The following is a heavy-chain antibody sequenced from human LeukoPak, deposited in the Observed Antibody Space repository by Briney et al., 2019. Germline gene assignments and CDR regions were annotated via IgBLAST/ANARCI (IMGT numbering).Heavy chain of an antibody. CDR1: GGSFSGYY. Sequence: SETLSLTCAVYGGSFSGYYWSWIRQPPGKGLEWIGEINHSGSTNYNPSLKSRVTISVDTSKNQFSLKLSSVTAADTAVYYCARDRKAEVGATYFDYWGQGTLVTVSS. V-gene: IGHV4-34*01. CDR3: ARDRKAEVGATYFDY. CDR2: INHSGST. J-gene: IGHJ4*02. D-gene: IGHD1-26*01.